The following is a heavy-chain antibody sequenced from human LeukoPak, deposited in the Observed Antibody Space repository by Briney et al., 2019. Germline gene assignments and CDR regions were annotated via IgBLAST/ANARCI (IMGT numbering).Heavy chain of an antibody. CDR3: AKRGATSTSPLDY. V-gene: IGHV3-23*01. Sequence: GGSLRLSCAASGFTFSSYAMSWVRQAPGKGLEWVSAIIGSGSSTYYADSVKGRFTISRDNSKNTLYLQMSSLRAEDTAVYYCAKRGATSTSPLDYWGQGALVTVSS. D-gene: IGHD3-10*01. CDR2: IIGSGSST. J-gene: IGHJ4*02. CDR1: GFTFSSYA.